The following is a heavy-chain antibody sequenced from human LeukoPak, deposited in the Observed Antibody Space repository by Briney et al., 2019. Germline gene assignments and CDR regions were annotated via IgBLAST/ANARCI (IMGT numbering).Heavy chain of an antibody. CDR2: ISYDGSIK. J-gene: IGHJ4*02. Sequence: PGGSLRLSCSPSGFTFSAYAMHWVRQAPGKGLEWVATISYDGSIKFYTDSVKGRFAISKDNSESTLYLQMNSLRPGDTAVYYCARALVVSSYFDDWGQGTLVTVSS. CDR3: ARALVVSSYFDD. V-gene: IGHV3-30*09. CDR1: GFTFSAYA. D-gene: IGHD2-15*01.